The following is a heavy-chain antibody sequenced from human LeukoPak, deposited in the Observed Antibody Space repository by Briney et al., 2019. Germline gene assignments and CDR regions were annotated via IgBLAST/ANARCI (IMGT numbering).Heavy chain of an antibody. CDR2: IHGDGSRT. Sequence: PGGSLRLSCAASGFTFSRSWMHWVRQAPGKGLVWVSRIHGDGSRTTYADSVKGRFTISRDNAKNTLYLQMNSLRAEDTAVYYCGSSSTSYYYAMDVWGHGTTVTVSS. CDR1: GFTFSRSW. V-gene: IGHV3-74*01. D-gene: IGHD2-2*01. J-gene: IGHJ6*02. CDR3: GSSSTSYYYAMDV.